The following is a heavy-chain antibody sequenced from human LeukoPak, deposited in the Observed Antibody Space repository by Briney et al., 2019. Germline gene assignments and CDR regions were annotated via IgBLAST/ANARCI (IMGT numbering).Heavy chain of an antibody. J-gene: IGHJ5*01. D-gene: IGHD2-2*01. V-gene: IGHV4-31*03. Sequence: SQTLSLTCTVSGGSISSGDYYWSWIRQLPGKGLEWIGYIYYSRSTYYNPSLKSRLTMSVDTAKNQFSLRLRSVTAADTAVYYCAKYTTTSRKVGFDPWGQGTLITVSS. CDR2: IYYSRST. CDR3: AKYTTTSRKVGFDP. CDR1: GGSISSGDYY.